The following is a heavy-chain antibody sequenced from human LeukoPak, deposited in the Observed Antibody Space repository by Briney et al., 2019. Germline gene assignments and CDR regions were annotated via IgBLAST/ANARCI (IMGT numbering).Heavy chain of an antibody. D-gene: IGHD5-12*01. V-gene: IGHV4-4*07. CDR3: ARLGYSGYDLHY. CDR1: GGSISSYY. CDR2: ISTSGTT. Sequence: SETLSVTCTVSGGSISSYYWSWIRQPAGKGLEWIGRISTSGTTIYNPSLKSRVTMSVDTSKNQFSLTLSSLPAAATAVYYCARLGYSGYDLHYWGQGTLVTVSS. J-gene: IGHJ4*02.